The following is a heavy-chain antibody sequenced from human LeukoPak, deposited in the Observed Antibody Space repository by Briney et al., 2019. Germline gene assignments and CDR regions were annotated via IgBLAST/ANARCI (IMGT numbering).Heavy chain of an antibody. V-gene: IGHV1-18*01. CDR2: ISAYNGNT. Sequence: ASVKVSCKASGYTFIKYGISWVRQAPGQGLEWMGWISAYNGNTNYAQKLQGRVTMTTDTSTSTAYMELRSLRSDDTAVYYCARGDYYDSSGYGVYWGQGTLVTVSS. CDR3: ARGDYYDSSGYGVY. CDR1: GYTFIKYG. J-gene: IGHJ4*02. D-gene: IGHD3-22*01.